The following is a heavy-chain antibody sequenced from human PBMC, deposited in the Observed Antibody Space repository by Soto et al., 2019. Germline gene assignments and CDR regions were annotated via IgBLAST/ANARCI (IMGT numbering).Heavy chain of an antibody. J-gene: IGHJ4*02. D-gene: IGHD5-12*01. V-gene: IGHV3-21*01. Sequence: EVQLVESGGGLVKPGGSLRLSCAASGFTFSSYSMNWVRQPPGKGLEWVSSISSSSSYIYYADSVKGRFTISRDNAKNSMHLEMNRVRFEDTAVCYCAREWIRRVEIVATTGVREPSDYWGQGTLVTVSS. CDR1: GFTFSSYS. CDR3: AREWIRRVEIVATTGVREPSDY. CDR2: ISSSSSYI.